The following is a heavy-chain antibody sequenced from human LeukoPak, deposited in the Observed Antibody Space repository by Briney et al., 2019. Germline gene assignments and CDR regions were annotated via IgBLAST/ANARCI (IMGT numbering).Heavy chain of an antibody. D-gene: IGHD5-18*01. V-gene: IGHV3-30*03. J-gene: IGHJ4*02. CDR3: ARGGRGYSYGHLDY. Sequence: GGSLRLSCAASGFTFSSYGMHWVRQAPGKGLEWVAVISYDGSNKYYADSVKGRFTISRDNSKNTLYLQMNSLRAEDTAVYYCARGGRGYSYGHLDYWAREPWSPSPQ. CDR1: GFTFSSYG. CDR2: ISYDGSNK.